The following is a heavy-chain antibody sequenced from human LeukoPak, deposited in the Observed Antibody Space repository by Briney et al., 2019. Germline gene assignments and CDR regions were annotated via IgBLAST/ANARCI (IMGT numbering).Heavy chain of an antibody. Sequence: PSETLSLTCTVSGGSINNYYWSWIRQPAGKGLEWIGRIYTRGSTNYNPSLKSRVTMSVDTSKNQFSLKLSSVTAADTAVYCARGRYCSADICSGGDAFDTWGQGTMVSVSS. CDR2: IYTRGST. V-gene: IGHV4-4*07. CDR3: ARGRYCSADICSGGDAFDT. CDR1: GGSINNYY. J-gene: IGHJ3*02. D-gene: IGHD2-15*01.